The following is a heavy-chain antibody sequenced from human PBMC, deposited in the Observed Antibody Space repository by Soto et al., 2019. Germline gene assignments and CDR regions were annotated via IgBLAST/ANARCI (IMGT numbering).Heavy chain of an antibody. Sequence: QVQLVQSGAEVKKPGSSVKVSCKASGGTFSSYAISWVRQAPGQGLAWMGGIIPIFCKANYAQKLQVTVTITAEESTSTAYIARSSLRSEDTAVYYCGGDGGTLIFGQGMDVWGQGTTVTVSS. CDR2: IIPIFCKA. CDR3: GGDGGTLIFGQGMDV. D-gene: IGHD3-3*01. J-gene: IGHJ6*02. V-gene: IGHV1-69*12. CDR1: GGTFSSYA.